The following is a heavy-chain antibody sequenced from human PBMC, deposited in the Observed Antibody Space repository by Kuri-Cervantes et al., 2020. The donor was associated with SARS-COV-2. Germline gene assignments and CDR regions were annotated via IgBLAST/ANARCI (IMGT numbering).Heavy chain of an antibody. D-gene: IGHD4-17*01. CDR1: GFTFSSYA. J-gene: IGHJ3*02. CDR2: ISSNGGST. V-gene: IGHV3-64*02. Sequence: GESLKISCAASGFTFSSYAMHWVRQAPGKGLEYVSAISSNGGSTYYADSVKGRFTISRDNSKNTLYLQMGSLRAEDMAVYYCASGTVTTHAFDIWGQGTMVTVSS. CDR3: ASGTVTTHAFDI.